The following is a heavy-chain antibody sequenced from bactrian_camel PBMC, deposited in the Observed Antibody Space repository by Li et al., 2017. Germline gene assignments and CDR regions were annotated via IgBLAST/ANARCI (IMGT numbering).Heavy chain of an antibody. J-gene: IGHJ4*01. D-gene: IGHD6*01. CDR3: VGVIASLVPPS. V-gene: IGHV3S6*01. CDR1: EFTLPYW. CDR2: IYTGGQTKTT. Sequence: HVQLVESGGGLVQPGGSLNLTCVGSEFTLPYWMSWVRQAPGKGFECVASIYTGGQTKTTYYSDSMKGRVTISKGDSKNTLHLQMDSLKPEDTAVYYCVGVIASLVPPSWGLGTQVTVS.